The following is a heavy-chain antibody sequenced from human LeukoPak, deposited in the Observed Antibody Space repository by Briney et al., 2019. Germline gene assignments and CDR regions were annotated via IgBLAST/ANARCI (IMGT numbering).Heavy chain of an antibody. J-gene: IGHJ3*02. CDR2: IYTSRST. CDR1: GGSISSGSYY. V-gene: IGHV4-61*02. CDR3: ASDSSGYYYDAFDI. D-gene: IGHD3-22*01. Sequence: PSETLSLTCTVSGGSISSGSYYWRWIRQPAGKGLEWIGRIYTSRSTTYNHSLKSLVTISVDTSKNQFSLKLSSVTAADTVVYYCASDSSGYYYDAFDIWGQGTMVTVSS.